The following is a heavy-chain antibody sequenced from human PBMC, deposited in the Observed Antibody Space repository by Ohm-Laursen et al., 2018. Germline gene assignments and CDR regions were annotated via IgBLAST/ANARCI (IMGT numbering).Heavy chain of an antibody. CDR2: IYYTGST. D-gene: IGHD6-19*01. V-gene: IGHV4-59*01. CDR3: ARGRLGMAVTDL. CDR1: GDSISSYY. J-gene: IGHJ4*02. Sequence: TLSLTCSVSGDSISSYYWSWIRQSPGKGLEWIGYIYYTGSTNYNPSLKSRVTISVDTSKNHFSLKLSSVTAADTAVYYCARGRLGMAVTDLWGQGTLVTVSS.